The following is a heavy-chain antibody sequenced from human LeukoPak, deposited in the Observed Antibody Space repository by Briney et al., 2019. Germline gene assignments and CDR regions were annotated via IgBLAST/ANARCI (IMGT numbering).Heavy chain of an antibody. D-gene: IGHD2-2*01. V-gene: IGHV6-1*01. CDR1: GDSVSYNVAA. CDR2: TYYRSTWYN. CDR3: ARRLTQYDCFDP. J-gene: IGHJ5*02. Sequence: SQTLSLTCAISGDSVSYNVAAWNWIRQSPSRGLEWLGRTYYRSTWYNDYAVSVRGRITVNPDTSKNQFSLHLNSVTPEGTAVYYCARRLTQYDCFDPWGQGILVTVSS.